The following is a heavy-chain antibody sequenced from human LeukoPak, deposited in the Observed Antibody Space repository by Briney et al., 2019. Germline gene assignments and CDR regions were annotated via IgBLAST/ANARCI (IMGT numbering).Heavy chain of an antibody. D-gene: IGHD6-13*01. CDR2: IYWNDDK. V-gene: IGHV2-5*01. CDR3: AHGQYSSSPICNWFDP. CDR1: GFSLSTRGVG. J-gene: IGHJ5*02. Sequence: SGPTLVKPTQTLTLTRTFSGFSLSTRGVGVGWIRQPPGKALEWLSLIYWNDDKRYSPSLKSRLTITKDTSKNQVVLTMTNMDPVDTATYYCAHGQYSSSPICNWFDPWGQGTLVTVSS.